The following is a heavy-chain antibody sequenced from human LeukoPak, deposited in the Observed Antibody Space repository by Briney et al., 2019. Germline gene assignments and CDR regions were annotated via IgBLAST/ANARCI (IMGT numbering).Heavy chain of an antibody. V-gene: IGHV5-51*01. CDR1: EYRFATSW. D-gene: IGHD2-8*02. J-gene: IGHJ4*02. CDR2: IFPGYSDT. CDR3: ASEYCTAGTCYFAY. Sequence: GESPKISFKGSEYRFATSWIGWGRQMPGQGAGWGGSIFPGYSDTRYSPSFQGQVTISADKSTSTAYMQWTSLKASDTAIYYCASEYCTAGTCYFAYWGQGTLVTVSS.